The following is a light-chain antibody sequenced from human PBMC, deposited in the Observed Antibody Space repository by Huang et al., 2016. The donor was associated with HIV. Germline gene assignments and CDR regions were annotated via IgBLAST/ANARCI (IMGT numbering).Light chain of an antibody. V-gene: IGKV3-11*01. J-gene: IGKJ2*01. CDR3: QQRSNWPPMYT. CDR2: DAS. Sequence: EIVLTQSPATLSLSPGEGATLSCRASQSVSNYLAWYQQKPGQAPRLLIYDASNRATCIPARFSGSGSGTDFTLTISSLEPEDCAVYYCQQRSNWPPMYTFGQGTKLEIK. CDR1: QSVSNY.